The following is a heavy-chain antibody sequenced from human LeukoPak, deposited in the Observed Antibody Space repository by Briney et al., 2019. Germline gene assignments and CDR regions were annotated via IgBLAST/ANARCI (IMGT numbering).Heavy chain of an antibody. Sequence: ASVKVSCKASGYTFTSYYMHWVRQAPGQGLEWMGWINPNSGGTNYAQKFQGRVTMTRDTSISTAYMELSRLRSDDTAVYYCARSAVDHDAFDIWGQGTMVTVSS. CDR2: INPNSGGT. CDR3: ARSAVDHDAFDI. J-gene: IGHJ3*02. CDR1: GYTFTSYY. V-gene: IGHV1-2*02. D-gene: IGHD6-19*01.